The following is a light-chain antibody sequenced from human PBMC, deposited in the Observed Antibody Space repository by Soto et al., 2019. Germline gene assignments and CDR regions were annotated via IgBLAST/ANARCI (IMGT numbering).Light chain of an antibody. CDR2: DAS. CDR1: QSISTW. Sequence: DVQVTQSPSTPSASVGDRVTLTCRASQSISTWLAWYQQKPGKAPKLLIHDASSLESGVPSRFSGSGSGTEFTLTISSLQPDDFATYYCQQYSNYWTFGQGTKVEIK. V-gene: IGKV1-5*01. J-gene: IGKJ1*01. CDR3: QQYSNYWT.